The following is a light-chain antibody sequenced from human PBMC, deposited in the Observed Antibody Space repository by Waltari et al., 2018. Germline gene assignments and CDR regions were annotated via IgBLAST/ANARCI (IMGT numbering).Light chain of an antibody. J-gene: IGKJ5*01. CDR3: QQYYSPPVT. CDR1: SSVGTLY. CDR2: GAS. V-gene: IGKV3-20*01. Sequence: RAGSSVGTLYLARGQQKRGQHHRLLIHGASSRATGIPDRFSGSGSGTDFTLTIIRLEPEDFAVYYCQQYYSPPVTFGQGTRLEIK.